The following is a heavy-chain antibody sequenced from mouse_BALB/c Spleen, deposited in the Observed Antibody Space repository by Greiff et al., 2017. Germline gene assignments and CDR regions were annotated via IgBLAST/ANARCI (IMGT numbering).Heavy chain of an antibody. CDR3: ARGYGNY. Sequence: LQESGPGLVKPSQSLSLTCSVTGYSITSGYYWNWIRQFPGNKLEWMGYISYDGSNNYNPSLKNRISITRDTSKNQFFLKLNSVTTEDTATYYCARGYGNYWGQGTTLTVSS. V-gene: IGHV3-6*02. CDR1: GYSITSGYY. D-gene: IGHD2-10*02. CDR2: ISYDGSN. J-gene: IGHJ2*01.